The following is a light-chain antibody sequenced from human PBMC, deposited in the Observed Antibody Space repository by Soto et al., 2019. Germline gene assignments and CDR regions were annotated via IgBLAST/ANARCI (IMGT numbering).Light chain of an antibody. V-gene: IGKV1-9*01. J-gene: IGKJ4*01. CDR2: AAS. CDR3: QQLSTYPLT. CDR1: QGISSY. Sequence: IQLTQSPSSLSASVGDRVTITCRASQGISSYLAWYQQKPGKAPKLLIYAASTLQSGVPSRFSGSGSGTDFTLTTSSLQPEDFATYYCQQLSTYPLTFGGGTKVDIK.